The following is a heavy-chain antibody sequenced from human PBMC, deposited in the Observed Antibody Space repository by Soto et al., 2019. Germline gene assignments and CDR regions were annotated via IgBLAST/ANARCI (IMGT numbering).Heavy chain of an antibody. Sequence: QVQLQESGPGLVKPSDTLSLTCAVSGYSISSNNWWGWIRQPPGKGLEWIGHIFYDGSTYYSPSLESRVTISVDTSKNQFSLRLSSVTAEDTAMYYCARRMTNYYALDCWGQGTLVTVSS. CDR2: IFYDGST. CDR3: ARRMTNYYALDC. CDR1: GYSISSNNW. J-gene: IGHJ4*02. V-gene: IGHV4-28*01. D-gene: IGHD3-10*01.